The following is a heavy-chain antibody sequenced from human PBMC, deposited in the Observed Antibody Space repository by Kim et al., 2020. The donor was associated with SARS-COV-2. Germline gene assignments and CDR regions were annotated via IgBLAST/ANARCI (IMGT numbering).Heavy chain of an antibody. CDR3: ARSAWTMTDNWFDP. Sequence: AHKVQGRVTLTADESTSTAYMELSSLRSEDTAVYYCARSAWTMTDNWFDPWGQGTLVTVSS. J-gene: IGHJ5*02. D-gene: IGHD3-3*01. V-gene: IGHV1-69*01.